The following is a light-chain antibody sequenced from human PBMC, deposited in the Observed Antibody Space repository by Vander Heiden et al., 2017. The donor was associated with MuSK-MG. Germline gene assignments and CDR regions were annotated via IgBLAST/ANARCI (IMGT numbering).Light chain of an antibody. J-gene: IGKJ4*01. Sequence: DIVMTQSPLSLRVTPREPASISCRSSQSLLHSNGYNYLDWYLQKPAQSPQLLIYLGSNRGSGGPDSFSGSGSGTDFTMKISRVEADDVGVYYCMQALQTPRTFGGGTKVEIK. CDR3: MQALQTPRT. CDR2: LGS. CDR1: QSLLHSNGYNY. V-gene: IGKV2-28*01.